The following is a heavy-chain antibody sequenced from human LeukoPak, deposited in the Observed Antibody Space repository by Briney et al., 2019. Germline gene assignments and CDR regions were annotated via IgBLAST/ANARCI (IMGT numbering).Heavy chain of an antibody. J-gene: IGHJ6*02. CDR3: ARDRPLWFGESYYYGMDV. CDR1: GFTFSSYW. V-gene: IGHV3-7*01. D-gene: IGHD3-10*01. CDR2: IKQDGSEK. Sequence: GGSLRLSCAASGFTFSSYWMSWVRQAPGKGLEWVANIKQDGSEKYYVDSVKGRFTISRDNAKNSLYLQMNSLRAEDTAVYYCARDRPLWFGESYYYGMDVWGQGTTVTVSS.